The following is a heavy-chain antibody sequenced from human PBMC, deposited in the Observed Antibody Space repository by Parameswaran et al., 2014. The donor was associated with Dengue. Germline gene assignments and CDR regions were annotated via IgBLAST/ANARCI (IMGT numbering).Heavy chain of an antibody. CDR1: GFTFSSYG. J-gene: IGHJ6*02. CDR2: ISYDGSNK. Sequence: GSLRLSCAASGFTFSSYGMHWVRQAPGKGLEWVAVISYDGSNKYYADSVKGRFTISRDNSKNTLYLQMNSLRAEDTAVYYCAKDGYSSSWGYYYYGMDVWGQGTTVTVSS. D-gene: IGHD6-6*01. V-gene: IGHV3-30*18. CDR3: AKDGYSSSWGYYYYGMDV.